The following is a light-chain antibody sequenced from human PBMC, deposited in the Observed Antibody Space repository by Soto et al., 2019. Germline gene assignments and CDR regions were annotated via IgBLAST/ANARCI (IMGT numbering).Light chain of an antibody. CDR3: SSYGGNNNYV. CDR1: SSDLGGYDY. Sequence: QTVLTQPPSASGSPGQSVTISCTGTSSDLGGYDYVSWYQHHPGKAPKLIIYEVSERPSGVPDRFSGSKSGNTASLTVSGLQAEDEADYYCSSYGGNNNYVFGTGTKLTVL. V-gene: IGLV2-8*01. CDR2: EVS. J-gene: IGLJ1*01.